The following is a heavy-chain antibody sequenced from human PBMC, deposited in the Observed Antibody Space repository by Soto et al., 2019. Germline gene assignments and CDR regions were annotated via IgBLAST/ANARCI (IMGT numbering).Heavy chain of an antibody. CDR3: ARVGYSYATNWFDP. J-gene: IGHJ5*02. CDR2: MNPNSGNT. Sequence: QVQLVQSGAEVKKPGASVKVSCKASGYTFTSYDINWVRQATGQGLEWMGWMNPNSGNTGYAQKFQGRVTMTRNTXXSTAYMELSSLRSEDTAVYYCARVGYSYATNWFDPWGQGTLVTVSS. CDR1: GYTFTSYD. V-gene: IGHV1-8*01. D-gene: IGHD5-18*01.